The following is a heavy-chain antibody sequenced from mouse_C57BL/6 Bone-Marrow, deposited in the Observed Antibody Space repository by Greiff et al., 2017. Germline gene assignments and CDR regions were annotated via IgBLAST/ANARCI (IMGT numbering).Heavy chain of an antibody. V-gene: IGHV2-2*01. D-gene: IGHD1-1*01. J-gene: IGHJ1*03. CDR2: IWSGGST. CDR1: GFSLTSYG. CDR3: ARCYYGSSYYWYFDV. Sequence: VKLMESGPGLVQPSQSLSITCTVSGFSLTSYGVHWVRQSPGKGLEWLGVIWSGGSTDYNAAFISRLSISKDNSKSQVFFKMNSLQADDTAIYYCARCYYGSSYYWYFDVWGTGTTVTVSS.